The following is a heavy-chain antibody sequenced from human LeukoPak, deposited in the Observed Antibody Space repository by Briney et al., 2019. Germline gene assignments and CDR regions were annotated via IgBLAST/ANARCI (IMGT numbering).Heavy chain of an antibody. V-gene: IGHV4-59*11. Sequence: SETLSLTCTVSGGSISSHYWTWIRQPPGKGLEWIGYIYYSGSTNYNPSLKSRVTISVDTSKNQFSLKLSSVTAADTAVYYCARGADSSGYYSIFYFDYWGQGTLVTVSS. CDR3: ARGADSSGYYSIFYFDY. J-gene: IGHJ4*02. D-gene: IGHD3-22*01. CDR1: GGSISSHY. CDR2: IYYSGST.